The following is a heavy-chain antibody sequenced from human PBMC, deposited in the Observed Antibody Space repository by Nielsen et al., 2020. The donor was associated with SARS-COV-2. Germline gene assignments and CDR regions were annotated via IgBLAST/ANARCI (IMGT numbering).Heavy chain of an antibody. CDR2: IYYRGST. V-gene: IGHV4-61*01. D-gene: IGHD2-2*01. Sequence: SETLSLTCTVSGASISGSSNYWSWIRQPPGKGLELIGYIYYRGSTDYNPSLKSRVTMSVDTSKNQISLKLSSVTPTDTAVYYCAMLVPSAVGKNWFDPWGQGTLVTVSS. CDR1: GASISGSSNY. CDR3: AMLVPSAVGKNWFDP. J-gene: IGHJ5*02.